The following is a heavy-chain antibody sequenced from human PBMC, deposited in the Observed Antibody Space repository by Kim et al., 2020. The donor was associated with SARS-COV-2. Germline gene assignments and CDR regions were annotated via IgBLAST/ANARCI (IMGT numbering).Heavy chain of an antibody. D-gene: IGHD1-26*01. CDR2: TYYSGST. J-gene: IGHJ3*02. CDR1: GGSISSYY. CDR3: ARDTVGGRRNAFDI. Sequence: SETLSLTCTVSGGSISSYYWSWIRQPPGKGLEWIGYTYYSGSTNYNPSLKSRVTISVDTSKNQFSLKLSSVTAADTAVYYCARDTVGGRRNAFDIWGQGTMVTVSS. V-gene: IGHV4-59*01.